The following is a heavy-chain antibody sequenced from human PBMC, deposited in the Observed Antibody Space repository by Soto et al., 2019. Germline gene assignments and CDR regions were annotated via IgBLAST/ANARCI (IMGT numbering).Heavy chain of an antibody. CDR2: INHSGRT. CDR3: ATLGHYDFWSGFRKGNWFDP. Sequence: QVQLQQWGAGLLKPSETVSLTCAVYGGSFIGYYGTWIRQPPGKGLEWIGEINHSGRTNYNPSLKSRVTISADTSKNQFSLRLSSVTAADTAVYYCATLGHYDFWSGFRKGNWFDPWGQGTLVTVSS. D-gene: IGHD3-3*01. V-gene: IGHV4-34*01. CDR1: GGSFIGYY. J-gene: IGHJ5*02.